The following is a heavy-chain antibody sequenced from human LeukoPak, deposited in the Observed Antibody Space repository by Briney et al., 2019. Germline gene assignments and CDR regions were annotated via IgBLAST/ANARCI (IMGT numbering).Heavy chain of an antibody. CDR3: ARDIDDSSGPLGY. CDR1: GYTFTSYG. J-gene: IGHJ4*02. D-gene: IGHD3-22*01. Sequence: ASVKVSCKASGYTFTSYGISWVRQAPGQGLEWMGGIIPIFGTANYAQKFQGRVTITADESTSTAYMELSSLRSEDTAVYYCARDIDDSSGPLGYWGQGTLVTVSS. CDR2: IIPIFGTA. V-gene: IGHV1-69*13.